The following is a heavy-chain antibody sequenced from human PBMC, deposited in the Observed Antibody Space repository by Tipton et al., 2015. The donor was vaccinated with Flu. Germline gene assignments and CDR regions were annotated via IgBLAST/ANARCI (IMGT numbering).Heavy chain of an antibody. Sequence: TLSLTCTVSGDSISSYYWSWIRQPAGKGLEWVGRIYTSGSTNYNPSLKSRVTMSGDTSKNQFSLKLSSVTAADTAVYYCARGPCSGGNCYVKGAFDIWGQGTMVTVSS. V-gene: IGHV4-4*07. CDR3: ARGPCSGGNCYVKGAFDI. D-gene: IGHD2-15*01. CDR2: IYTSGST. J-gene: IGHJ3*02. CDR1: GDSISSYY.